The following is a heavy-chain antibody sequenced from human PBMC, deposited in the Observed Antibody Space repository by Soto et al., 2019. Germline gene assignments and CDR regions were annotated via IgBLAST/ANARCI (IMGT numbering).Heavy chain of an antibody. CDR2: IKSKTDGGAT. Sequence: GGSLRLFCAASGFTFSNAWMSWVRQAPGKGLEWVGRIKSKTDGGATDYAAPVKGRFTISRDDSKNTLYLQMNSLQTEDTAVYYCSTAPYIWGSYGTNYWGQGTLVTVSS. CDR1: GFTFSNAW. CDR3: STAPYIWGSYGTNY. J-gene: IGHJ4*02. V-gene: IGHV3-15*01. D-gene: IGHD3-16*01.